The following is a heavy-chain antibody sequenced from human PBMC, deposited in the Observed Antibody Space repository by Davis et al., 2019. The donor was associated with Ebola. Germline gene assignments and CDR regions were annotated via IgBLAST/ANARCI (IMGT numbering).Heavy chain of an antibody. V-gene: IGHV3-53*01. Sequence: GGSLRLSCAASGFTVSSNYINWLRQDPTQGLEWVAVLYSGGSAYYPDSVKGRFTISRDNSRNTVYLQMNSLRVEDTGVYYCARGGWFGESAYGLDVWGKGTAVTVSS. D-gene: IGHD3-10*01. CDR3: ARGGWFGESAYGLDV. CDR2: LYSGGSA. J-gene: IGHJ6*04. CDR1: GFTVSSNY.